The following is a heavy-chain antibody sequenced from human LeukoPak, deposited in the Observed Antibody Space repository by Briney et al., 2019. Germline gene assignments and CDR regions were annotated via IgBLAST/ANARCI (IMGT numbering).Heavy chain of an antibody. V-gene: IGHV1-69*13. CDR3: ARDSYSGSSHLNY. J-gene: IGHJ4*02. CDR1: GGTFSSYA. Sequence: GASVKVSCKASGGTFSSYAISWVRQAPGQGLEWMGGIIPIFGTANYAQKFQGRVTITADESTSTAYMELSSLRSEDTAVYYYARDSYSGSSHLNYWGQGTLVTVSS. D-gene: IGHD1-26*01. CDR2: IIPIFGTA.